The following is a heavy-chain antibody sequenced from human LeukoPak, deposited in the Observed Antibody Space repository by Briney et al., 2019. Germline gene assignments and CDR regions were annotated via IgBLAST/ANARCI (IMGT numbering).Heavy chain of an antibody. CDR2: ISGSGGST. V-gene: IGHV3-23*01. CDR3: ASVSAAAGN. Sequence: GGSLRLSCAASGFTFSSYAMSWVRQAPGRGLEWVSAISGSGGSTYYAVSVKGRFTVSRDNSKNTLYLQVNSLRAEDTAVYYCASVSAAAGNWGQGTLVTVSS. D-gene: IGHD6-13*01. CDR1: GFTFSSYA. J-gene: IGHJ4*02.